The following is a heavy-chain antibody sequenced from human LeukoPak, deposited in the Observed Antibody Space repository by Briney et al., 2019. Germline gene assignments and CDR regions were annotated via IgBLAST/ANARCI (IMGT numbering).Heavy chain of an antibody. CDR1: GYTFTSYA. Sequence: ASVKVXCKASGYTFTSYAMNWVRQAPGQGLEWMGWINTNTGNPTYAQGFTGRFVFSLDTSVSTAYLQISSLKAEDTAVYYCAREGDYYDSSGPFDYWGQGTLVTVSS. D-gene: IGHD3-22*01. CDR3: AREGDYYDSSGPFDY. V-gene: IGHV7-4-1*02. J-gene: IGHJ4*02. CDR2: INTNTGNP.